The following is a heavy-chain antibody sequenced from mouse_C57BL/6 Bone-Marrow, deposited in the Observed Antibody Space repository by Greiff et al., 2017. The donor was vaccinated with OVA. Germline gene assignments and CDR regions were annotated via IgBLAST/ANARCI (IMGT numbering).Heavy chain of an antibody. CDR3: TRWGSFDY. CDR1: GYTFTDYE. CDR2: IDPETGGT. Sequence: QVQLQQSGAELVRPGASVTLSCKASGYTFTDYEMHWVKQTPVHGLAWIGAIDPETGGTAYNQKFQGKAILTADKSSSTAYMELRSLTSEDSAVYYCTRWGSFDYWGQGTTLTVSS. V-gene: IGHV1-15*01. J-gene: IGHJ2*01.